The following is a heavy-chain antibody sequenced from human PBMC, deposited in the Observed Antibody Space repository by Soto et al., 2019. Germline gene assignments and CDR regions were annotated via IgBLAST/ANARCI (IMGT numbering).Heavy chain of an antibody. D-gene: IGHD2-21*01. V-gene: IGHV3-23*01. J-gene: IGHJ5*02. CDR2: ISGSGGST. CDR3: EKGEIEAAVDNWFDP. CDR1: GFTFSSYS. Sequence: PGGSLRLSCAASGFTFSSYSMSWVRQAPGKGLEWVSAISGSGGSTYYADSVKGRFTISRDNSKNTLYLQMNSLRAEDTAVYYCEKGEIEAAVDNWFDPWGQGTLVTVSS.